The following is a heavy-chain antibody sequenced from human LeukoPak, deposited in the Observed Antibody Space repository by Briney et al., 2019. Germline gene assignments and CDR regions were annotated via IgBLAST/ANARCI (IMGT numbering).Heavy chain of an antibody. V-gene: IGHV4-38-2*02. CDR3: ARETKRPSAARGAFDI. Sequence: PSETLSLTCTVSGYSISSDYYWGWIRQPPGKGLEWIGSIYHSGSTYYNPSLKSRVTISVDTSKNQFSLKLSSVTAADTAVYYCARETKRPSAARGAFDIWGQGTMVTVSS. D-gene: IGHD6-13*01. J-gene: IGHJ3*02. CDR2: IYHSGST. CDR1: GYSISSDYY.